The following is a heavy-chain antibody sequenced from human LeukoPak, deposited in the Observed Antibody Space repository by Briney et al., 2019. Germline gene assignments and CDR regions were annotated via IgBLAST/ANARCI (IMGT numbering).Heavy chain of an antibody. Sequence: PGGSLRLSCAASGFTFSDYYMSWIRQAPGKGLEWVSYISSSGSTIYYADSVKGRFTISRDNSKNTLYLQMNSLRAEDTAVYYCAKDLEAATYYFDYWGQGTLVTVSS. CDR2: ISSSGSTI. J-gene: IGHJ4*02. D-gene: IGHD1-1*01. V-gene: IGHV3-11*04. CDR1: GFTFSDYY. CDR3: AKDLEAATYYFDY.